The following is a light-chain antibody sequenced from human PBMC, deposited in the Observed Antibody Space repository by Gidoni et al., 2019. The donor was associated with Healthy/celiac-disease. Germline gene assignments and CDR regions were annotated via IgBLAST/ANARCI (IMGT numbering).Light chain of an antibody. CDR2: DAS. CDR3: QQRSNWPFLT. J-gene: IGKJ4*01. CDR1: QSVSSY. Sequence: EIVLTHSPATLSLSPGTSATLSCRASQSVSSYLAWYQQKPGQAPRLLIYDASNRATGIPARFSGSGSGTDFTLTISSLEPEDFAVYYCQQRSNWPFLTFGGGTKVEIK. V-gene: IGKV3-11*01.